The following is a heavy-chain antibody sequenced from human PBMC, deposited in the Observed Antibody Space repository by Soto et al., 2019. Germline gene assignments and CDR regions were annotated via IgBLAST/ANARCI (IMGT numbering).Heavy chain of an antibody. CDR1: GFTFSSYG. V-gene: IGHV3-33*01. Sequence: GGSLRLSCAASGFTFSSYGMHWVRQAPGKGLEWVAVIWYDGSNKYYADSVKGRFTISRDNSKNTLYLQMNSLRAEDTAVYYCERGPSIFGVVMDVWGQGTTVTVSS. J-gene: IGHJ6*02. CDR3: ERGPSIFGVVMDV. D-gene: IGHD3-3*01. CDR2: IWYDGSNK.